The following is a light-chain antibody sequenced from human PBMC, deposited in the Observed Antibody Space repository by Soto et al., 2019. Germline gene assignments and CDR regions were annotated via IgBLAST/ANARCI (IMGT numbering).Light chain of an antibody. CDR3: QQYNNWPPIT. CDR2: GAS. J-gene: IGKJ5*01. CDR1: QSVSSN. Sequence: EIVLTQSPITLSLSPGQRATLYCRASQSVSSNLAWYQQKPGQAPRLLIYGASTRATGIPARCSGSGSGTEFTLTISSLQSEDFSVYDGQQYNNWPPITFGQGTRLEIK. V-gene: IGKV3-15*01.